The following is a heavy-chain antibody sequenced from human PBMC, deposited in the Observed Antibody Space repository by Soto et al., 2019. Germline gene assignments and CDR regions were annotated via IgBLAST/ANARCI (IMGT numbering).Heavy chain of an antibody. V-gene: IGHV3-53*01. D-gene: IGHD1-26*01. CDR2: IYSGGST. CDR3: ARAGWDDAFDI. Sequence: GGSLRLSCAASGFTVSSNYMSWVRQAPGKGLEWVSVIYSGGSTYYAGSVKGRFTISRDNSKNTLYLQMNSLRAEDTAVYYCARAGWDDAFDIWGQGTMVTVSS. J-gene: IGHJ3*02. CDR1: GFTVSSNY.